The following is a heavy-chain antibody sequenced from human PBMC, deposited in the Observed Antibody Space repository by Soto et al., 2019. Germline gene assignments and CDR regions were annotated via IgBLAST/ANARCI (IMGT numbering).Heavy chain of an antibody. CDR3: ARDRLLWFGELLPYVMDV. D-gene: IGHD3-10*01. CDR2: INAGNGNT. J-gene: IGHJ6*02. V-gene: IGHV1-3*01. Sequence: ASVKVSCKASGYTFTSYAMHWVRRAPGQRLEWMGWINAGNGNTKYSQKFQGRVTITRDTSASTAYMELSSLRSEDTAVYYCARDRLLWFGELLPYVMDVWGQGTTVTVSS. CDR1: GYTFTSYA.